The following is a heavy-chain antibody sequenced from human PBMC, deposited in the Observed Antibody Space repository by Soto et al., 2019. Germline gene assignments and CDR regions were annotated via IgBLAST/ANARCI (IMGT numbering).Heavy chain of an antibody. J-gene: IGHJ6*02. D-gene: IGHD2-8*01. CDR2: INPNSGGT. CDR1: GYTFTGYY. Sequence: ASVKVSCKASGYTFTGYYMHWVRQAPGQGLEWVGWINPNSGGTNYAQKFQGRVTMTRDTSISTAYMELSRLRSDDTAVYYCARDMGCTNGVCYPYYYGMDVWGQGTTVTVSS. CDR3: ARDMGCTNGVCYPYYYGMDV. V-gene: IGHV1-2*02.